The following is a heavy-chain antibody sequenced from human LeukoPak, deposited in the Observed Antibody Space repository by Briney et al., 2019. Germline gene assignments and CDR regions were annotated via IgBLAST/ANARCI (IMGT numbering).Heavy chain of an antibody. CDR3: ARTTEGGYTYGYFYYYYMDV. V-gene: IGHV4-34*01. D-gene: IGHD5-18*01. CDR1: GGSFSGYY. J-gene: IGHJ6*03. CDR2: INHSGST. Sequence: SSETLSLTCAVYGGSFSGYYWSWIRQPPGKGLEWIGEINHSGSTNYNPSLKSRVTISVDTSKNQFSLKLTSVTAADTAVYYCARTTEGGYTYGYFYYYYMDVWGKGTTVTISS.